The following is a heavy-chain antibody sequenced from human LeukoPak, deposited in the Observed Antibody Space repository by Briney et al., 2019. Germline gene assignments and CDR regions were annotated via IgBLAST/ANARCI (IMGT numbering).Heavy chain of an antibody. V-gene: IGHV1-24*01. J-gene: IGHJ4*02. CDR2: FDPEDGET. CDR1: GYTLTELS. D-gene: IGHD2-15*01. Sequence: ASVKVSCKVSGYTLTELSMHWVRQAPGKGLEWMGGFDPEDGETIYAQKFQGRVTMTEDTSTDTAYMELSSLRSEDTAVYYCATYCSGGSCYQFDYWGQGTLVTVS. CDR3: ATYCSGGSCYQFDY.